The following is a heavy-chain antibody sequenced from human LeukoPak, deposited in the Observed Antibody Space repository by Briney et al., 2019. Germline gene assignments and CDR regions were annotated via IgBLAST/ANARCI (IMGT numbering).Heavy chain of an antibody. V-gene: IGHV2-5*01. CDR3: AHSDYGSLDY. CDR1: GFSLSTSGVG. D-gene: IGHD4-17*01. Sequence: KESGPTLVKPTQTLTLTCTFSGFSLSTSGVGVGWIRQPPGKALEWLALIYWNDDKRYSSSLKSRLTITKDTSKNQVVLTMTNMDPVDTATYYCAHSDYGSLDYWGQGTLVTVSS. CDR2: IYWNDDK. J-gene: IGHJ4*02.